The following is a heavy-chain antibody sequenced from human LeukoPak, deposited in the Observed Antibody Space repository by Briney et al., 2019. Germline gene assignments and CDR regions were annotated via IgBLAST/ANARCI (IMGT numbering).Heavy chain of an antibody. CDR3: AKDGCLVGYCTNGVWPPYYYYYMDV. V-gene: IGHV3-30*02. J-gene: IGHJ6*03. Sequence: TGGSLRLSCAASGFTFSSYAMSWVRQAPGKGLEWVAFIRYDGSNKYYADSVKGRFTISRDNSKNTLYLQMNSLRAEDTAVYYCAKDGCLVGYCTNGVWPPYYYYYMDVWGKGTKVTVSS. CDR2: IRYDGSNK. D-gene: IGHD2-8*01. CDR1: GFTFSSYA.